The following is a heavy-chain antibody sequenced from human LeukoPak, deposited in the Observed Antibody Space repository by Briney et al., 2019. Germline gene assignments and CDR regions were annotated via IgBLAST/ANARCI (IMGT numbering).Heavy chain of an antibody. Sequence: SETLSLTCTVSGGSISSSSYYWGWIRQPPGKGLDWIGSIYYSGSTYYNPSLKSRLTISVDTSKNPFSLKLSSVTAAYTAVYYCARQYYESSGYYPFDYWGQGTLVTVSS. CDR1: GGSISSSSYY. V-gene: IGHV4-39*01. D-gene: IGHD3-22*01. CDR3: ARQYYESSGYYPFDY. CDR2: IYYSGST. J-gene: IGHJ4*02.